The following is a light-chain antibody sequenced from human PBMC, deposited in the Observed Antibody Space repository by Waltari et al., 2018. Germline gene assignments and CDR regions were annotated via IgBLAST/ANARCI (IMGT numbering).Light chain of an antibody. V-gene: IGKV1-5*03. J-gene: IGKJ1*01. CDR2: KSS. CDR3: QQYNIYWT. Sequence: DIQMTQSPSTLSASVGDRVTITCRASQSISSWFAWYQQKPWKAPKLLIYKSSSLESGVPSRFSGSGSGTEFTLTISSLQPDDFATYYCQQYNIYWTFGQGTKVEIK. CDR1: QSISSW.